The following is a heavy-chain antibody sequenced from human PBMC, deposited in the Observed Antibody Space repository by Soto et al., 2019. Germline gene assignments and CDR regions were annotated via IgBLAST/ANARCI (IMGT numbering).Heavy chain of an antibody. J-gene: IGHJ3*02. CDR3: AKGPDPGAFDI. D-gene: IGHD3-10*01. V-gene: IGHV3-23*01. CDR2: FGGRDFNT. Sequence: EVQLLESGGGLVQPGGSLRLSCAASGFTFRSYAMSWVRQAPGRGLEWVSTFGGRDFNTYYADSVKGRFTVSRDNDNSALFLQMNGLRAEDTAVYYCAKGPDPGAFDIWGQGTLVTVS. CDR1: GFTFRSYA.